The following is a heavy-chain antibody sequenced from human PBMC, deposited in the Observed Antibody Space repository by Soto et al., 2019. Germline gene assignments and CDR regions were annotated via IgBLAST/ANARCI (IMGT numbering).Heavy chain of an antibody. CDR1: GFTFDDYT. V-gene: IGHV3-43*01. Sequence: EGSLRLSCAASGFTFDDYTMHWVRQAPGKGLEWVSLISWDGGSTYYADSVKGRFTISRDNSKNSLYLQMNSLRTEDTALYYCAKDTGGYCSSTSCLDHYYGMDVWGQGTTVTVSS. CDR3: AKDTGGYCSSTSCLDHYYGMDV. J-gene: IGHJ6*02. CDR2: ISWDGGST. D-gene: IGHD2-2*01.